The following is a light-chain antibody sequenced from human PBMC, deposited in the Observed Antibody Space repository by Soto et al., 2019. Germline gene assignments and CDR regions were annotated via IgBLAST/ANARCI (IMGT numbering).Light chain of an antibody. Sequence: QSVLTQPPSVSGVPGQRVTISCTGNNSNLGAGYDVHWYQQLPGAAPKLVVFGNRNRPSGVPERCSGSKSGTSASLAITGRQAEEEADYYCQAYDDSRTAVVFGGGTKLTVL. V-gene: IGLV1-40*01. CDR2: GNR. J-gene: IGLJ3*02. CDR3: QAYDDSRTAVV. CDR1: NSNLGAGYD.